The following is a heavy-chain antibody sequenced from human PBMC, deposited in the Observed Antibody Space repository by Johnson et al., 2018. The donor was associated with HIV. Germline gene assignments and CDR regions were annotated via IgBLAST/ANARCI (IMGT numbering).Heavy chain of an antibody. CDR2: IDWIGVST. Sequence: VQLVESGGGVERPGGSLRLSCVGSGFIFDDYGMSWVRQVPGKGLEWVSGIDWIGVSTGYADSVKGRFTFSRDTAKTSLYLKMNSLRAEDTALYYCAGPPNQDILTGKGGAFEIWGQGTMVTVSS. J-gene: IGHJ3*02. CDR1: GFIFDDYG. D-gene: IGHD3-9*01. CDR3: AGPPNQDILTGKGGAFEI. V-gene: IGHV3-20*04.